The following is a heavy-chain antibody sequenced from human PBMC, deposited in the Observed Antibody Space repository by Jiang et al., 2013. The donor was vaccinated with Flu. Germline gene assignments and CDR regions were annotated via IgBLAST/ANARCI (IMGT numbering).Heavy chain of an antibody. CDR3: ARSVTRADAFNI. V-gene: IGHV1-69*01. Sequence: IFGTTKYAQKFQGRVTITADESTGTAYMELSSLRPEDTAVYYCARSVTRADAFNIWGQGTMITVSS. D-gene: IGHD3-16*02. J-gene: IGHJ3*02. CDR2: IFGTT.